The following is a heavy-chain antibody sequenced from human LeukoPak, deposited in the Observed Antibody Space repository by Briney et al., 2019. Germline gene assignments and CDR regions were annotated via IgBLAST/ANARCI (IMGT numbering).Heavy chain of an antibody. CDR1: GGSMSSYY. CDR3: ARHGTPAFDY. D-gene: IGHD2-15*01. CDR2: IYYSGTT. V-gene: IGHV4-59*08. J-gene: IGHJ4*02. Sequence: PSETLSLTCTVSGGSMSSYYWSWIRQPPGKGLEWIGHIYYSGTTSYNPSLKSRVTISVDTSKNQFSLKLSSVTAADTAVYYCARHGTPAFDYWGQGTLVTVSS.